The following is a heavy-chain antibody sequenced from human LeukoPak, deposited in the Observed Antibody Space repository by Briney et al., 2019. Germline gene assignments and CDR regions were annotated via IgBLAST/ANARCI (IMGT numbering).Heavy chain of an antibody. D-gene: IGHD1-14*01. CDR2: IQSTTNGGTP. Sequence: GGSLRLSCAAPGFTLINAWMTWVRQAPGKGLEWVGRIQSTTNGGTPDYATPVKGRFTISRDDSKNTLYLQMNSLKTEDTAVYYCTSGVGTLDYWGQGALVTVSS. CDR3: TSGVGTLDY. V-gene: IGHV3-15*01. J-gene: IGHJ4*02. CDR1: GFTLINAW.